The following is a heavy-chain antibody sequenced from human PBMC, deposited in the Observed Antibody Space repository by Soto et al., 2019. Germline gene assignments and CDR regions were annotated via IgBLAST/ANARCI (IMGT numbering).Heavy chain of an antibody. D-gene: IGHD1-26*01. CDR1: GVSISSYY. J-gene: IGHJ2*01. CDR2: IYTSGST. CDR3: ARDSELIGRSYWYFDL. V-gene: IGHV4-4*07. Sequence: QVQIQESGPGMVKPSETLSLMCSVTGVSISSYYWSWIRQPAGKGLEWIGRIYTSGSTNYNPSLTSRVTMSVHTSNNQLFLKLNSLTAADTAVYYCARDSELIGRSYWYFDLWGRGTLVTVSS.